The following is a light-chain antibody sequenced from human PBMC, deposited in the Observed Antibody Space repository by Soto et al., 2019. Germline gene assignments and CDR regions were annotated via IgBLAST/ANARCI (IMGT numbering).Light chain of an antibody. CDR3: CSFAGGAIFV. J-gene: IGLJ2*01. V-gene: IGLV2-23*02. CDR1: SNDVGGYDL. CDR2: EAT. Sequence: QSALTQPASVSGSPGQSITISCTGTSNDVGGYDLVSWYQHHPGKAPKLMIYEATKRPSGVSDRFSGSKSGNTASLTISTLQAEDEADYSSCSFAGGAIFVFGGGTKLTVL.